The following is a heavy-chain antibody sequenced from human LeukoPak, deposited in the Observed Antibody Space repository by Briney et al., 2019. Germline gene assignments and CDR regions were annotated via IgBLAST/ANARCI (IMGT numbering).Heavy chain of an antibody. J-gene: IGHJ3*02. CDR3: AKESNYYDSSSAFDI. CDR1: GFTFSSYG. V-gene: IGHV3-30*02. D-gene: IGHD3-22*01. Sequence: PGGSLRLSCAASGFTFSSYGMHWVRQAPGKGLEWVAVIWYGGSNKYYADSVKGRFTISRDNSKNTLYLQMNSLRAEDTAVYYCAKESNYYDSSSAFDIWGQGTMVTVSS. CDR2: IWYGGSNK.